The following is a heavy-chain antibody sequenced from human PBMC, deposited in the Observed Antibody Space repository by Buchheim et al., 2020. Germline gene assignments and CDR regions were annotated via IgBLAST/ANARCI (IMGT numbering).Heavy chain of an antibody. Sequence: EVQLVESGGTLVQPGGSLTLSCAASGFTFTTYWMYWVRQTPGKGLEWVSRIKTDGTNTYYLDSVKGRFTISRDNAKNSLYLQMNSLRVEDSGIYYCAKDLRSGWAWEFDSRGQGTL. CDR3: AKDLRSGWAWEFDS. V-gene: IGHV3-7*01. D-gene: IGHD6-19*01. CDR1: GFTFTTYW. J-gene: IGHJ4*02. CDR2: IKTDGTNT.